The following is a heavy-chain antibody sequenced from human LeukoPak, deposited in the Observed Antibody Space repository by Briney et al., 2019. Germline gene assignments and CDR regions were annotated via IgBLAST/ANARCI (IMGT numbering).Heavy chain of an antibody. D-gene: IGHD5-12*01. J-gene: IGHJ4*02. CDR3: ARDMYSGSGYDWY. Sequence: GGSLRLSCAASGFTFSSYSMNWVRQAPGKGLEWVSSISSSSSYIYYADSVKGRFTISRDNAKNSLYLQMNSLRAEDTAVYYCARDMYSGSGYDWYWGQGTLVTVSS. CDR2: ISSSSSYI. V-gene: IGHV3-21*01. CDR1: GFTFSSYS.